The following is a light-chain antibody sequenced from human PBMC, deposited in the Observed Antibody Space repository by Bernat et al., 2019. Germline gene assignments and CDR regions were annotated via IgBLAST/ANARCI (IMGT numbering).Light chain of an antibody. CDR3: GTWDSSLSAGV. CDR1: SSNIGNNY. J-gene: IGLJ2*01. V-gene: IGLV1-51*01. Sequence: QSVLTQPPSVSAAPGQKVTISCSGSSSNIGNNYVSLYQQVPGTAPKLLIYDDDKRPSGIPDRLSGSKSGTSATLAITGLQTGDEADYFCGTWDSSLSAGVFGGGTKLTVL. CDR2: DDD.